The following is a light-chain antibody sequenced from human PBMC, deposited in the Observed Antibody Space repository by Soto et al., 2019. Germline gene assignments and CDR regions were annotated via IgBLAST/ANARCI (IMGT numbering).Light chain of an antibody. CDR3: QQYYSYSWT. J-gene: IGKJ1*01. CDR1: QGISSY. Sequence: AIRMTQSPSSFSASTGDRVTITCRASQGISSYLAWYQQKPGKAPKLLICAASTLQSGVPSRFSGSGSGTDFTLTISCLQSEDFATYYCQQYYSYSWTFGQGTKVEIK. CDR2: AAS. V-gene: IGKV1-8*01.